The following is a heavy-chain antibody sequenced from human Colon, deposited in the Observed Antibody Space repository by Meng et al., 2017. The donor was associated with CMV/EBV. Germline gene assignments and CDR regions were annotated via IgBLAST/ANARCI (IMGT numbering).Heavy chain of an antibody. J-gene: IGHJ6*02. D-gene: IGHD5-18*01. CDR1: GFTFSSYA. Sequence: GESLKISCAASGFTFSSYAINWVRQAPGKGLEWVASISSSSSYIYYADSLKGRFTISRDDARNSLFLQMNSLSVEDTAVYYCARDQYTAMVKDGMDVWGQGTTVTVSS. CDR2: ISSSSSYI. V-gene: IGHV3-21*06. CDR3: ARDQYTAMVKDGMDV.